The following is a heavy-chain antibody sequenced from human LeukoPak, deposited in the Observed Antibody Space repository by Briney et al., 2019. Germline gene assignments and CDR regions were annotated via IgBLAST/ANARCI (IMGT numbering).Heavy chain of an antibody. CDR2: IYYSGST. D-gene: IGHD5-18*01. CDR3: ARAGGYSYDY. V-gene: IGHV4-59*11. J-gene: IGHJ4*02. Sequence: SETLSLTCTVSGGSISSHYWSWIRQPPGKGLEWIGYIYYSGSTNYNPSLKSRVTISVDTSKNQFSLKLSSVTAADTAVYYCARAGGYSYDYWGQGTLVTVSS. CDR1: GGSISSHY.